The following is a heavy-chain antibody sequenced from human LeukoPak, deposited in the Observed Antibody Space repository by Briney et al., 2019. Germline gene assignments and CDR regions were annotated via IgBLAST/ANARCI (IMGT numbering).Heavy chain of an antibody. Sequence: SETLSLNCTVSSGSVTGYFWSWIRQPPGKGLEWIGYVFHSGGTLYNPSLQSRVTISVDTSKNQFSLNLTSVTAADTAIYFCARSPPSRCYYDNSGYSAGYFDYWGQGTLVTVSS. CDR1: SGSVTGYF. CDR3: ARSPPSRCYYDNSGYSAGYFDY. D-gene: IGHD3-22*01. V-gene: IGHV4-59*02. CDR2: VFHSGGT. J-gene: IGHJ4*02.